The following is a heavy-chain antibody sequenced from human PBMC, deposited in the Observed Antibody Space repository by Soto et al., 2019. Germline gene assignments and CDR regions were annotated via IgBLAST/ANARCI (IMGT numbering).Heavy chain of an antibody. CDR3: AKERSSGWSLDY. CDR1: GFTFSGYA. J-gene: IGHJ4*02. Sequence: GGSLRLSCAASGFTFSGYAMHWVRQAPGKGLEWMAFISYDGSSKCYADSVKGRFTISRDNSKNTLYLEMNSLRAEDTAVFYCAKERSSGWSLDYWGQGTLVTSPQ. V-gene: IGHV3-30*18. CDR2: ISYDGSSK. D-gene: IGHD6-19*01.